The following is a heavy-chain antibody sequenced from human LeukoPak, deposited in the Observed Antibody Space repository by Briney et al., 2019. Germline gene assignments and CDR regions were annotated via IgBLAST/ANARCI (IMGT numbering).Heavy chain of an antibody. Sequence: GGSLRLSCAASGFTFSSYGMHWVRQAPGKGLEWVAVISYDGSNKYYADSVKGRFTISRDNSKNTLYLQMNSLRAEDTAVYYCARVPGRGIAARPSYWFDPWGQGTLVTVSS. CDR3: ARVPGRGIAARPSYWFDP. CDR1: GFTFSSYG. V-gene: IGHV3-30*03. D-gene: IGHD6-6*01. CDR2: ISYDGSNK. J-gene: IGHJ5*02.